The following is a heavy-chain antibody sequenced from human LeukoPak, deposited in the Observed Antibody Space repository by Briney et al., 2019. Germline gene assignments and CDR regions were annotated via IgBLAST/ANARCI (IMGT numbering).Heavy chain of an antibody. CDR3: ARGRDWGYYYYMDV. CDR2: INHSGST. CDR1: GVSFSGYY. Sequence: GTLSLTCAVYGVSFSGYYWSWIRQPPGKGLEWNGEINHSGSTNYNPSINSRATISADTSKNQFSLKLSSVPAAETDVSYCARGRDWGYYYYMDVWGKGTTVTVSS. V-gene: IGHV4-34*01. J-gene: IGHJ6*03. D-gene: IGHD3/OR15-3a*01.